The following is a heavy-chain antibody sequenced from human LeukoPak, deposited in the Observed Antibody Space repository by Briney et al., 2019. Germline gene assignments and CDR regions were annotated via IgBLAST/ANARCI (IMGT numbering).Heavy chain of an antibody. J-gene: IGHJ4*02. CDR3: ARSDTAMVLDY. Sequence: SETLSLTCTVSGGSISSSSYYWGWVRQPPGKGLEWIGSIYYSGSTYYNPSLKSRVTISVDTSKNQFSLKLSSVTAADTAVYYCARSDTAMVLDYWGQGTPVTVSS. V-gene: IGHV4-39*01. CDR1: GGSISSSSYY. D-gene: IGHD5-18*01. CDR2: IYYSGST.